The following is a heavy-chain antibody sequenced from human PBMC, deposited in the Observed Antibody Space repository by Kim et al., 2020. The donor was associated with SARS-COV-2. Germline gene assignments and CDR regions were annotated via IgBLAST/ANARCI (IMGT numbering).Heavy chain of an antibody. V-gene: IGHV4-34*01. CDR1: GGSFSGYY. CDR3: ARGGDSSGLGIPIFDY. CDR2: INHSGST. J-gene: IGHJ4*02. Sequence: SETLSLTCAVYGGSFSGYYWSWIRQPPGKGLEWIGEINHSGSTNYNPSLKSRVTISVDTSKNQFSLKLSSVTAADTAVYYCARGGDSSGLGIPIFDYWGQGTLVTVSS. D-gene: IGHD3-22*01.